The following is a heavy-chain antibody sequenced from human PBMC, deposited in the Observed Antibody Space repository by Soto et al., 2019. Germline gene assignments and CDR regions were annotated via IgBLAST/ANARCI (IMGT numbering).Heavy chain of an antibody. V-gene: IGHV1-69*13. CDR2: IIPIFGTA. J-gene: IGHJ5*02. Sequence: PVKVSCKASGGTFSSYAISWVRQALGQGLEWMGGIIPIFGTANYAQKFQGRVTITADESTSTAYMELSSLRSEDTAVYYCARSLWSDTYNWFDPWGQGTLVTVSS. CDR3: ARSLWSDTYNWFDP. CDR1: GGTFSSYA. D-gene: IGHD3-3*01.